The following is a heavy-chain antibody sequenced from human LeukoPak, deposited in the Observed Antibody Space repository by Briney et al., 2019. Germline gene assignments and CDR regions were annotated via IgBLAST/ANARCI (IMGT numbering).Heavy chain of an antibody. J-gene: IGHJ4*02. V-gene: IGHV1-2*02. CDR1: AYTFINFC. CDR2: MNPNSGAT. D-gene: IGHD2-15*01. CDR3: ATRPINCIITDCYVDN. Sequence: ASVKVSCKASAYTFINFCIHWVRQAPGQGLEWMGWMNPNSGATSYAREFQDRVTMTRDTSLSTAYMELSRLRSDDTAIYFCATRPINCIITDCYVDNWGQGTLVTVSS.